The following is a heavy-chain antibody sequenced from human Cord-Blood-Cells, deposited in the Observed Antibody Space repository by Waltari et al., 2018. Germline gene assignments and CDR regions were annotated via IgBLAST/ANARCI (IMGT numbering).Heavy chain of an antibody. V-gene: IGHV1-69*01. J-gene: IGHJ6*03. Sequence: QVQLVQSGAEVKKPGSSVKVSCKASGGTFSSYAISWVRQAPGQGLAWMGGIITILGTANDERRCQGRVTITADEATSTAYMERSSLRSEDTAVYYCARSLFARDSSAYYYYYYMDVWGKGTTVTVS. CDR1: GGTFSSYA. CDR3: ARSLFARDSSAYYYYYYMDV. CDR2: IITILGTA. D-gene: IGHD6-25*01.